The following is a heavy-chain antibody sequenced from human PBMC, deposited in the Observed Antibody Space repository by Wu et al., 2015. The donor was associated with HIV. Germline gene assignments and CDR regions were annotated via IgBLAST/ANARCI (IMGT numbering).Heavy chain of an antibody. CDR1: GFSFTNKY. Sequence: QVQLVQSGAEVKKPGASVKVSCKASGFSFTNKYMHWVRQAPGQGLEWMGWINPNSGGTNYAQKFQGRVTMTKDTSISTAYMELSRLRSDDTAVYYCARDRGIQLWLGYGMDVWGQGTTVTVSS. CDR2: INPNSGGT. V-gene: IGHV1-2*02. J-gene: IGHJ6*02. D-gene: IGHD5-18*01. CDR3: ARDRGIQLWLGYGMDV.